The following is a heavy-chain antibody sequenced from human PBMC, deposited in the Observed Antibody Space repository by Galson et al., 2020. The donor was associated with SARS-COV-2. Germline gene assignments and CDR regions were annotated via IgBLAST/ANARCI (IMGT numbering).Heavy chain of an antibody. CDR2: IYYSGST. CDR3: ARDLLGYCTNGVCPGGWYFDL. J-gene: IGHJ2*01. Sequence: SETLSLTCTVSGGSISSYYWSWIRQPPGKGLEWIGYIYYSGSTNYNPSLKSRVTISVDTSKNQFSLKLSSVTAADTAVYYCARDLLGYCTNGVCPGGWYFDLWGRGTLVTVSS. CDR1: GGSISSYY. V-gene: IGHV4-59*13. D-gene: IGHD2-8*01.